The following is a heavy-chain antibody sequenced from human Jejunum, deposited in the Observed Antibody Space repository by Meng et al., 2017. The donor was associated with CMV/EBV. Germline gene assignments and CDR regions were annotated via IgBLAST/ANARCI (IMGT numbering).Heavy chain of an antibody. CDR2: IYPGGNT. V-gene: IGHV3-53*01. Sequence: CAASGFSLSSTYINWVRQAPGKGLDWVSIIYPGGNTNYADSLKGRFTVSRDNSRNTLYLQMNNLTAEDTAMYYCARFYGGGVFDIWGQGTMVTVSS. D-gene: IGHD4-23*01. CDR1: GFSLSSTY. CDR3: ARFYGGGVFDI. J-gene: IGHJ3*02.